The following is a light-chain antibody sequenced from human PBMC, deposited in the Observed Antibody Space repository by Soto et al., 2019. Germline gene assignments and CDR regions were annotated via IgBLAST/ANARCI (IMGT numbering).Light chain of an antibody. V-gene: IGKV3-15*01. CDR3: HQYNNWPYT. CDR1: QSVTSN. J-gene: IGKJ2*01. CDR2: SAS. Sequence: EVVMTQSPASLSESPGERVTLSCRTSQSVTSNLAWYQQKVGRPPRLLVHSASTRATGIPARFSGSGSGTEFTLSISSLQSEDSAVYYCHQYNNWPYTFGQGTKQEI.